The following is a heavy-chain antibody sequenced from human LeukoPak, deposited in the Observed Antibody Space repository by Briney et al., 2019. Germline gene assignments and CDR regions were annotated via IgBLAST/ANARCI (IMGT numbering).Heavy chain of an antibody. CDR2: MNPDSGDT. CDR1: GYNFNDSD. CDR3: TRGGDY. Sequence: GASVKVSCKASGYNFNDSDIHWVRPATGQGLEWMGWMNPDSGDTGYAQKFQGRLTITRHMSSTTAYMELSRLRSDDTAVYYCTRGGDYWGQGTRVTVSS. V-gene: IGHV1-8*03. J-gene: IGHJ4*02.